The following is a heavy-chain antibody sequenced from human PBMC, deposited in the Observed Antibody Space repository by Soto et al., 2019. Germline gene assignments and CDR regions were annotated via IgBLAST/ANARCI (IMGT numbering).Heavy chain of an antibody. CDR1: GFTFSSYA. CDR2: ISYDGSNK. CDR3: ARDYYDSSGYPDY. Sequence: SGGSLRLSCAASGFTFSSYAMHWVRQAPGKGLEWVAVISYDGSNKYYADSVKGRFTISRDNSKNTLYLQMNSLRAEDTAVYYWARDYYDSSGYPDYWGQGTLVTVSS. V-gene: IGHV3-30-3*01. D-gene: IGHD3-22*01. J-gene: IGHJ4*02.